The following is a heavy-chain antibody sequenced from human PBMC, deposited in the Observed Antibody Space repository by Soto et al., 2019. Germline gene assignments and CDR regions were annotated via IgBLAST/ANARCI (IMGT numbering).Heavy chain of an antibody. Sequence: QVQLVESGGGVVQPGRSLRLSCAASGFTFSSYGMHWVRQAPGKGLEWVAVISYVGSNKYYADSVKGRFTISRDNSKNTLYLQMNSLRAEDTAVYYCAKAQSVFVVVTIDYWGQGTLVTVSS. V-gene: IGHV3-30*18. CDR2: ISYVGSNK. J-gene: IGHJ4*02. D-gene: IGHD2-21*02. CDR1: GFTFSSYG. CDR3: AKAQSVFVVVTIDY.